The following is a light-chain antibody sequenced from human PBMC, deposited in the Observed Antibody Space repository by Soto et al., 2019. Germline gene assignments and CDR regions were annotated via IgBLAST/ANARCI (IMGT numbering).Light chain of an antibody. J-gene: IGKJ4*01. CDR2: SAS. Sequence: ETVMTQSPATLSASPGESATLSCRASQSVNSDLAWYQQIPGHAPRLLIYSASTGATGGPARFSGSGSGPEFTLTISSLQSEDFEINYCQQYNNWPLTFGGGTKVEI. CDR3: QQYNNWPLT. V-gene: IGKV3-15*01. CDR1: QSVNSD.